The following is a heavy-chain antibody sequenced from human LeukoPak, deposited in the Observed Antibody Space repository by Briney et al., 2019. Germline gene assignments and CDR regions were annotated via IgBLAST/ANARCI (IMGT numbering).Heavy chain of an antibody. Sequence: SETLSLTCTVSGDSINNYFWSWIRQPPGTGLEWIGYIHYSGSTNYNPSLKSRVTISVDTSKNQFSLKLSSVTAADTAVYYCARVLRYCSGGNCYSGGLGYMDVWGKGTTVTISS. CDR3: ARVLRYCSGGNCYSGGLGYMDV. V-gene: IGHV4-59*01. CDR1: GDSINNYF. CDR2: IHYSGST. D-gene: IGHD2-15*01. J-gene: IGHJ6*03.